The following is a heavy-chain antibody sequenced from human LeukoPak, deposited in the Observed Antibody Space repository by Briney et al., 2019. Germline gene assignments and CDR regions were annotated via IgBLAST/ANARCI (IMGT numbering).Heavy chain of an antibody. CDR3: ARRSEYTTSFHN. V-gene: IGHV1-69*04. CDR2: IIPFLYID. J-gene: IGHJ4*02. Sequence: ASVTLSFTCSGGSFTIYAINWVRQAPGQGLEWMGRIIPFLYIDNYAQTFPGRVTITTDISTSTASLELRKLTSVDTALYFCARRSEYTTSFHNWGPGALVTVSS. CDR1: GGSFTIYA. D-gene: IGHD2-2*02.